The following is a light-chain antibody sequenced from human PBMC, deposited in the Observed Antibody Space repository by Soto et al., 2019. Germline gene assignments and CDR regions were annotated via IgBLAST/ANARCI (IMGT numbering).Light chain of an antibody. CDR1: QSVSSSY. CDR2: GAS. Sequence: EIVLTQSPGTLSLSPGERATLSCRASQSVSSSYLAWYQQNRGQAPRLLIYGASSRAHGIPDRFGGSGSGTEFTLTMSRREPEDFAVYYCQEYGSSRWTFGQGTKVEIK. V-gene: IGKV3-20*01. J-gene: IGKJ1*01. CDR3: QEYGSSRWT.